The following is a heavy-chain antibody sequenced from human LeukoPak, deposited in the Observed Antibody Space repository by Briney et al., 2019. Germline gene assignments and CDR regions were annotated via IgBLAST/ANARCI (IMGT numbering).Heavy chain of an antibody. V-gene: IGHV4-59*01. J-gene: IGHJ3*02. Sequence: SETLSLACTVSGGSISSYYWSWIRQPPGKGLEWIGYICYSGDTNHNPSLKSRVTTSLDRSKNQFSLMVYSVTAADTAIYYCARWDETLRTFDIWGQGTMVTVSS. CDR1: GGSISSYY. CDR2: ICYSGDT. CDR3: ARWDETLRTFDI. D-gene: IGHD1-26*01.